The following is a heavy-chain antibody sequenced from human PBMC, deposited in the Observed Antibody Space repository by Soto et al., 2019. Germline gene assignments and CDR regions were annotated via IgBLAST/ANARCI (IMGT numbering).Heavy chain of an antibody. CDR3: AKRHSIFGVVMNAFDI. D-gene: IGHD3-3*01. J-gene: IGHJ3*02. Sequence: GGSLRLSCAASGFTFSSYAMSWVRQAPGKGLEWVSAISGSGGSTYYADSVKGRFTISRDNSKNTLYLQMNSLRAEDTAVYYCAKRHSIFGVVMNAFDIWGQGTMVTVSS. V-gene: IGHV3-23*01. CDR1: GFTFSSYA. CDR2: ISGSGGST.